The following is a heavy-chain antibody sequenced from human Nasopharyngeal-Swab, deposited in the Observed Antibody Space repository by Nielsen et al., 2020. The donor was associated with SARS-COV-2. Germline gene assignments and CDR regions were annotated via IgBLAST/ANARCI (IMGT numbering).Heavy chain of an antibody. CDR1: GFIFSGSA. J-gene: IGHJ4*02. V-gene: IGHV3-73*01. CDR3: TTDYYFDY. CDR2: IGDKDHNYAT. Sequence: GGPLRLSCAASGFIFSGSAMHWVRQASGKGLEWVGRIGDKDHNYATTYGAAVKGRFTISRDDSKNTAFLQMDSLKTEDTALYYCTTDYYFDYWGQGTLVTVSS.